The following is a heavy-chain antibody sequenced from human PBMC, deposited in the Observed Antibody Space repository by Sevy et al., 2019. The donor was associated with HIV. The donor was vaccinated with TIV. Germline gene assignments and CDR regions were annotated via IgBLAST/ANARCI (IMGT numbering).Heavy chain of an antibody. J-gene: IGHJ6*02. CDR3: ARAPPHDHDYSKHRGYYYYYYGMDV. CDR2: ISSSSSTI. CDR1: GFTFSSYS. D-gene: IGHD4-4*01. Sequence: GGSLRLSCAASGFTFSSYSMNWVRQAPGKGLEWVSYISSSSSTIYYADSVKGRFTISRDNAKNSLYLQRNSLRDGDTAGYYCARAPPHDHDYSKHRGYYYYYYGMDVWGQGTTVTVSS. V-gene: IGHV3-48*02.